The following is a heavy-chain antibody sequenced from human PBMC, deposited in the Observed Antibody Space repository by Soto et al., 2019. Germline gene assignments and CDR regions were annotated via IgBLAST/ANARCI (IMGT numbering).Heavy chain of an antibody. CDR3: ARDRVPKSSGFFPFDY. V-gene: IGHV1-18*01. D-gene: IGHD3-22*01. CDR1: GYTFNIYG. CDR2: ISAFNGKT. Sequence: QIQLVQSGAEVKKPGGSVKVSCKASGYTFNIYGINWVRQAPGQGLEWMGWISAFNGKTNYAQNVQGRVTMTTDTSTSTAYVELRSLRSDDTAVYYCARDRVPKSSGFFPFDYWGHGTLVTVSS. J-gene: IGHJ4*01.